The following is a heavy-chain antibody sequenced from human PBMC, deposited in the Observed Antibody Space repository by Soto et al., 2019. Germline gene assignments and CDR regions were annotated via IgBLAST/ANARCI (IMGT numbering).Heavy chain of an antibody. CDR3: ARQNYYDSSGYYGDGYGMDV. Sequence: GESLKISCKGSGYSFTSYWIGWVRQMPGKGLEWMGIIYPGDSDTRYSPSFQGQVTISADKSISTAYLQWSSLKASDTAMYYCARQNYYDSSGYYGDGYGMDVLGHGTTVT. D-gene: IGHD3-22*01. CDR2: IYPGDSDT. J-gene: IGHJ6*02. CDR1: GYSFTSYW. V-gene: IGHV5-51*01.